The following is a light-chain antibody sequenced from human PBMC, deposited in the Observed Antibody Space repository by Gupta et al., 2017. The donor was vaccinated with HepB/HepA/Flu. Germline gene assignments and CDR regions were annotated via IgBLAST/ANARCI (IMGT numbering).Light chain of an antibody. CDR3: QQYNTHMLT. J-gene: IGKJ3*01. CDR1: QDISGW. CDR2: KAS. V-gene: IGKV1-5*03. Sequence: IQMTQSPSTLSASVGDRVTITCRASQDISGWLAWYQHKPGKAPKLLIYKASTLESGVPSRFSGSGSGTEFLLTITSLQPDDFAPYYCQQYNTHMLTFGHGTKVDFK.